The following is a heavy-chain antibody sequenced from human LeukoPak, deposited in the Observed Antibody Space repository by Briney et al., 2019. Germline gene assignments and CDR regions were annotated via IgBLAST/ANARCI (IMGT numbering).Heavy chain of an antibody. J-gene: IGHJ5*02. CDR2: IYRGGSK. Sequence: GGSLRLSCAASGFTVSSNYMSWVRQAPGRGLEWVSVIYRGGSKDYGDSVKGRFTISRDNSKNTLYLQMNSLRAEDTAIYYCARIFYYGSGNNWFDPWGQGTLVTVSS. D-gene: IGHD3-10*01. CDR3: ARIFYYGSGNNWFDP. CDR1: GFTVSSNY. V-gene: IGHV3-53*01.